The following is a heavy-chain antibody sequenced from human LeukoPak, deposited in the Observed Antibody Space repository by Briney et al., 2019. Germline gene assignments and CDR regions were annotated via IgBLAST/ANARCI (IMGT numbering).Heavy chain of an antibody. J-gene: IGHJ4*02. Sequence: ASVEVSCKASGYTFTAYYIHWVRQAPGQGLEWMGWINPNNGDTNYAQNFQGRVTMTRDTSISTAYMELRRLRSDDTTVYFWARAHTTLLGAGGYWGQGTLVTVSS. V-gene: IGHV1-2*02. D-gene: IGHD1-26*01. CDR3: ARAHTTLLGAGGY. CDR2: INPNNGDT. CDR1: GYTFTAYY.